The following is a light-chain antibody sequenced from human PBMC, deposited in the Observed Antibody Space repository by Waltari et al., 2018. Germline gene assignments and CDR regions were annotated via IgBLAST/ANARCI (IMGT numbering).Light chain of an antibody. V-gene: IGKV4-1*01. CDR3: QQYYDSPLT. J-gene: IGKJ4*01. CDR2: WAS. CDR1: QSILSSSTTKNY. Sequence: DIVMTQSPDSLAVSLGERATINCKSSQSILSSSTTKNYLARYQQKPGQPPNLLIYWASTRESGVPDRFSGSGSGTDFTLTISSLQAEDVAVYYCQQYYDSPLTFGGGTKVEIK.